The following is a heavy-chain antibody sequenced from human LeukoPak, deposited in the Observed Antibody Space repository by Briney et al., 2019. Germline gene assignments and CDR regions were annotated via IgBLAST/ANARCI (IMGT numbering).Heavy chain of an antibody. Sequence: SQTLSLTCAISGDSVASGSSSGHWIRQSPSRGLEWLGRTYYTSKWTGGSALSVRSRIAITPDTSKNQFTLQLNSVTGDDTAVYYCVRRAKGNSYFDPWGQGTLVVVSS. CDR3: VRRAKGNSYFDP. V-gene: IGHV6-1*01. J-gene: IGHJ5*02. CDR1: GDSVASGSSS. D-gene: IGHD4-23*01. CDR2: TYYTSKWTG.